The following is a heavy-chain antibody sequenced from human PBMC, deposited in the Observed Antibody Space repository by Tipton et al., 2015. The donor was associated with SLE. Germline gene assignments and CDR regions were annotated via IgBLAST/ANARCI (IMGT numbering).Heavy chain of an antibody. D-gene: IGHD3-22*01. J-gene: IGHJ6*02. CDR2: IYYSGST. Sequence: TLSLTCTVSGGSISSYYWSWIRQPPGKGLEWIGHIYYSGSTNYNPSLKSRVTISVDTSKNQFSLKLSSVTAADTAVYYCARRGDYYDSSGSYYYYYGMDVWGQGTTVTVSS. CDR1: GGSISSYY. V-gene: IGHV4-59*08. CDR3: ARRGDYYDSSGSYYYYYGMDV.